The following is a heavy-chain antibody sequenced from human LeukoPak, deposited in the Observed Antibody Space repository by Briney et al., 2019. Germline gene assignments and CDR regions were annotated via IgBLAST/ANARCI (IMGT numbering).Heavy chain of an antibody. CDR2: ISSSGSTI. CDR3: AGKGYSSSWFN. V-gene: IGHV3-11*01. CDR1: GFTFSDYY. Sequence: GGSLRLSCAASGFTFSDYYMSWIRQAPGKGLEWVSYISSSGSTIYYADSVKGRFTISRDNAENSLYLQMNSLRAEDTAVYYCAGKGYSSSWFNWGQGTLVTVSS. D-gene: IGHD6-13*01. J-gene: IGHJ4*02.